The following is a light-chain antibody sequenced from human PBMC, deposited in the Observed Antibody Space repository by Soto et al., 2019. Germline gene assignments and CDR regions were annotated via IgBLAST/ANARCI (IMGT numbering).Light chain of an antibody. CDR3: GTWDSSLSAGV. J-gene: IGLJ2*01. CDR2: DNS. CDR1: TSNIGNND. Sequence: QSVLTQPPSVSAAPGQKVTISCSGTTSNIGNNDVSWYQQFPGTATKLLIYDNSDRPSGIPDRFSGSKSGTSATLGINGLQTGDEADYYCGTWDSSLSAGVFGGGTKLTVL. V-gene: IGLV1-51*01.